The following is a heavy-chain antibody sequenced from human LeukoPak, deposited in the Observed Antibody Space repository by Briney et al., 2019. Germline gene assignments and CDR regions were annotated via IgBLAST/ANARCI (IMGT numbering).Heavy chain of an antibody. J-gene: IGHJ3*02. CDR3: ARCLGFLIGSSWYPDAFDI. CDR1: GYSISSGYF. Sequence: SETLSLTCTVSGYSISSGYFWGWIRQPPGEGLEWIGVYHVGTTDYNPSLKSRVTISVDRSKNQMSLKLSSVTAADTAVYYCARCLGFLIGSSWYPDAFDIWGQGTMVTVSS. D-gene: IGHD6-13*01. V-gene: IGHV4-38-2*02. CDR2: VYHVGTT.